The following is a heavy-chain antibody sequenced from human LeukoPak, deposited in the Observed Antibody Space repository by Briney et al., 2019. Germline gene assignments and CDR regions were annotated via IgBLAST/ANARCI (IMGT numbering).Heavy chain of an antibody. Sequence: GGSLRLSCAASGFTFSSYGMHWVRQAPGKGPEWVAVISYDESKKYYADSVKGRFTISRDNSKNTLYLEMNSLRAEDTAVYSCAKGVVGPTHYVYIDYWGQGTLVTVSS. V-gene: IGHV3-30*18. CDR1: GFTFSSYG. J-gene: IGHJ4*02. CDR3: AKGVVGPTHYVYIDY. CDR2: ISYDESKK. D-gene: IGHD1-26*01.